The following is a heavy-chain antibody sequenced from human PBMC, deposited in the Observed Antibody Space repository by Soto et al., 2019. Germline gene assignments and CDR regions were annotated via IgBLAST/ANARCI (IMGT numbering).Heavy chain of an antibody. J-gene: IGHJ4*02. CDR1: GFTFSSYA. CDR3: AKEDTAMANYFPYVHYSDY. D-gene: IGHD5-18*01. Sequence: PGGSLRLSCAASGFTFSSYAMSWVRQAPGKGLEWVSAISGSGGSTYYADSVKGRFTISRDNSKNTLYLQMNSLRAEDTAVYYCAKEDTAMANYFPYVHYSDYWGQGTLVTVSS. CDR2: ISGSGGST. V-gene: IGHV3-23*01.